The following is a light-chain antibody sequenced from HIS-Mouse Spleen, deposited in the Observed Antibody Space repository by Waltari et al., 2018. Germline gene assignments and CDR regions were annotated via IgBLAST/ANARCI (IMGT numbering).Light chain of an antibody. V-gene: IGLV1-47*01. CDR2: RNN. Sequence: QSVLTQPLSPSRTPGQRVTISCSGSSSNIGSNYVNWYQQLPVTAPKLLTYRNNQRPSGVPDRFPGSKSGTSASLAISGLRSEDEADYYCAAWDDSLSGPVFGGGTKLTVL. J-gene: IGLJ3*02. CDR3: AAWDDSLSGPV. CDR1: SSNIGSNY.